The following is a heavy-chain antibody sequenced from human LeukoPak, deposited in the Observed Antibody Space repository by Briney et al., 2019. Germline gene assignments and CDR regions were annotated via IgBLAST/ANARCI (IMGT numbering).Heavy chain of an antibody. CDR3: AKESAYCGSDCRSLSDY. D-gene: IGHD2-21*02. J-gene: IGHJ4*02. CDR1: GFTFCSYS. Sequence: GALRLSCAASGFTFCSYSMSWLRQAPGEGLGGGSVISGSGSNTFYGDSAKGRFTISRDNSKNTLYLQMNSLRVEDTAVYYCAKESAYCGSDCRSLSDYWGQGTLVTVSS. CDR2: ISGSGSNT. V-gene: IGHV3-23*01.